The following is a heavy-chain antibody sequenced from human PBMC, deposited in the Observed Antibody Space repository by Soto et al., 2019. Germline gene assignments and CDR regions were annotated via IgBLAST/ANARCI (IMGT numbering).Heavy chain of an antibody. CDR2: INHRGSA. J-gene: IGHJ4*02. V-gene: IGHV4-34*01. CDR1: GGSFSGFY. D-gene: IGHD6-13*01. CDR3: ARYNAASGTYYFDF. Sequence: SETLSLTCAVYGGSFSGFYWSWIRQPPGKGLEWIGEINHRGSANYNPSLKSRVTISVDISKSQFSLRLTSVTAADTAVYYCARYNAASGTYYFDFWGQGALVTVSS.